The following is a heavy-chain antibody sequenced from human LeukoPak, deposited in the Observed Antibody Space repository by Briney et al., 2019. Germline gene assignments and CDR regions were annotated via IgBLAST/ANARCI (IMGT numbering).Heavy chain of an antibody. CDR3: ARVGAAKGPDY. CDR1: GYSISSGYY. J-gene: IGHJ4*02. Sequence: SETLSLTCTVSGYSISSGYYWGWIRQPPGKGLEWIGSIYHSGSTYYNPSLKSRVTISVDTSKNQFSLKLSSVTAADTAVYYCARVGAAKGPDYWGQGTLVTVSS. CDR2: IYHSGST. D-gene: IGHD2-15*01. V-gene: IGHV4-38-2*02.